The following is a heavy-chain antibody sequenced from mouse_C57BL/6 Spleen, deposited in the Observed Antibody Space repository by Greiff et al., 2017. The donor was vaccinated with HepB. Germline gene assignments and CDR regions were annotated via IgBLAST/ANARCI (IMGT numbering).Heavy chain of an antibody. CDR2: ISDGGSYT. J-gene: IGHJ4*01. V-gene: IGHV5-4*01. CDR3: ARDGYYDYAMDY. D-gene: IGHD2-3*01. Sequence: EVQLVESGGGLVKPGGSLKLSCAASGFTFSSYAMSWVRQTPEKRLEWVATISDGGSYTYYPDNVKGRFTISRDNAKNNLYLQMSHLKSEDTAMYYCARDGYYDYAMDYWGQGTSVTVSS. CDR1: GFTFSSYA.